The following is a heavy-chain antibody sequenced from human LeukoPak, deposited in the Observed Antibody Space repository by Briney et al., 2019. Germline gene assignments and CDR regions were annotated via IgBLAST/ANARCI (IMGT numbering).Heavy chain of an antibody. V-gene: IGHV1-2*06. CDR3: ARGSIVGAGGPNGY. J-gene: IGHJ4*02. D-gene: IGHD1-26*01. Sequence: ASVKVSCKTSGYTFADYYIHWVRPAPGQGLEWMGRINPNSGGTNYAQKFQGRVTMTRDTSITTAYMELSRLISDDTAVYFCARGSIVGAGGPNGYWGQGTLVTVSS. CDR2: INPNSGGT. CDR1: GYTFADYY.